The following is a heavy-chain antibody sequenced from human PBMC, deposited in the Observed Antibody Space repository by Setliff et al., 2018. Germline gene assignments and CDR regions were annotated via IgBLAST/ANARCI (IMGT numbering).Heavy chain of an antibody. D-gene: IGHD3-10*01. CDR1: GYSISSGYI. CDR2: IGHTGSI. V-gene: IGHV4-38-2*02. J-gene: IGHJ6*02. Sequence: SETLFLTCTVSGYSISSGYIWGWIRQPPGKGLEWVGNIGHTGSINYNPSLKSRLTISRDTSKNQVSLKLNSVTAADTAVYYCARRSVEYYYGSGYYYYGMDVWGQGTTVTVSS. CDR3: ARRSVEYYYGSGYYYYGMDV.